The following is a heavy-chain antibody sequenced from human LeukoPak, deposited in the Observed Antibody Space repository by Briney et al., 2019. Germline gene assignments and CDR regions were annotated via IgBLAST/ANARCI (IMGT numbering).Heavy chain of an antibody. CDR2: IRYDGSNE. D-gene: IGHD3-9*01. Sequence: PGGSLRLSCAASGFTFSSYGMHWVRQAPGKGLEWMAFIRYDGSNEYYADSVKGRFTISRDNSKNTLYLQMNSLRAEDTAVYYCARSGKIYFDWLLDYWGQGTLVTVSS. V-gene: IGHV3-30*02. J-gene: IGHJ4*02. CDR1: GFTFSSYG. CDR3: ARSGKIYFDWLLDY.